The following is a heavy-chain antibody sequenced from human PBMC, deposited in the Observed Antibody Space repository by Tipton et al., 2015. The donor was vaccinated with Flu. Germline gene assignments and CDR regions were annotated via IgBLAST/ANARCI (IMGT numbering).Heavy chain of an antibody. D-gene: IGHD6-19*01. CDR3: ARERRGGWPFYDAFDF. V-gene: IGHV4-4*07. J-gene: IGHJ3*01. CDR1: SGSISSYY. CDR2: VYIGGRT. Sequence: TLSLTCSVSSGSISSYYWSWIRQPAGKGLEWIGRVYIGGRTNYNPSLKSRVTMSVDLFKNQISLRLSSVTAADTAVDYCARERRGGWPFYDAFDFWGQGTMVTVSS.